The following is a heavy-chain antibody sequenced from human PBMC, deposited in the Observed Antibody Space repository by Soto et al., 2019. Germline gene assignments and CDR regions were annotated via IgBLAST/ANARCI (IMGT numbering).Heavy chain of an antibody. D-gene: IGHD2-2*03. CDR3: ARDHRNLGIVVVPAYGWFEP. J-gene: IGHJ5*02. V-gene: IGHV4-61*01. CDR2: IYYSGST. Sequence: LSLTCTVSGGSVISCSYYWSWIRQPPVKGLEWIGYIYYSGSTNYNPSLKSRVTISVDTSKNQFSLKLSSVTAADTAVYYCARDHRNLGIVVVPAYGWFEPWGQGTLVIVS. CDR1: GGSVISCSYY.